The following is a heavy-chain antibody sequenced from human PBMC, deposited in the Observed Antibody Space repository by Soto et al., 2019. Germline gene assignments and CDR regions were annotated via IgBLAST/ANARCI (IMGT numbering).Heavy chain of an antibody. CDR2: SYYSGTT. V-gene: IGHV4-39*01. D-gene: IGHD1-20*01. CDR3: TRRHNWNDNYFDP. J-gene: IGHJ5*02. Sequence: SETLSLTCTVSGASISVHSYYWTWIRQPPGKGLEWIGSSYYSGTTYFNPSLKSRATISVDTSKNQFSLRLTSVTAADTAIYYCTRRHNWNDNYFDPWGPGAMVTVSS. CDR1: GASISVHSYY.